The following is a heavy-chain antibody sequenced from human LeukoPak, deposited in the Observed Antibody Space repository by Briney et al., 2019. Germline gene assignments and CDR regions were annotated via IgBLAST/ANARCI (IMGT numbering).Heavy chain of an antibody. CDR3: ARYREITIFGANYFDY. J-gene: IGHJ4*02. CDR2: IYYSGST. V-gene: IGHV4-59*11. Sequence: SETLSLTCTASGGSISSHYWSWIRQPPGKGLEWIGYIYYSGSTNYNPSLRSRVTISVDTSKNQFSLKLSSVTAADTAVYYCARYREITIFGANYFDYWGQGTLVTVSS. D-gene: IGHD3-3*01. CDR1: GGSISSHY.